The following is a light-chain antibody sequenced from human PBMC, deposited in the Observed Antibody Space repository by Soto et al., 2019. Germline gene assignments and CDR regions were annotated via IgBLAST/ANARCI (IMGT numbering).Light chain of an antibody. V-gene: IGLV2-8*01. J-gene: IGLJ2*01. Sequence: QSALTQPPSASGSPGQSVAISCTGTSSDVGGYNFVSWYQQHPGKAPKLMIYEVTKRLSGVPDRFSGSKSGNTASLTVSGLQAEDEADYYCSSYAGSNHLLFGGGTKLTVL. CDR2: EVT. CDR3: SSYAGSNHLL. CDR1: SSDVGGYNF.